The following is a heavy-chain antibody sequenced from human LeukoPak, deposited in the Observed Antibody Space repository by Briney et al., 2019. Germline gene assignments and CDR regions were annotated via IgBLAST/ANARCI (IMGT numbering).Heavy chain of an antibody. CDR2: TYYRSKGYD. CDR1: GDSVSSKSAI. D-gene: IGHD1-26*01. J-gene: IGHJ4*02. CDR3: ARAPSGSYDYFEY. Sequence: SQTLSLTCSISGDSVSSKSAIWSWIRQSPSRGLEWLGRTYYRSKGYDDYAVSVKSRITINPDTSKNQFSLQLNSVTPEDTAVYYCARAPSGSYDYFEYWGQGTLVTVSS. V-gene: IGHV6-1*01.